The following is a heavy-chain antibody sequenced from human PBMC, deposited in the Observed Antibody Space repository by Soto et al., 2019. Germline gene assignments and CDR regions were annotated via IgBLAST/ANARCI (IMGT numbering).Heavy chain of an antibody. D-gene: IGHD2-15*01. Sequence: QLQLQESGPGLVKPSETLSLTCTVSGGSISSSSYYWGWIRQPPGKGLEWIGSIYYSGSTYYNPSLKSRVTISVDTSKNQFSLKLSSVTAADTAVYYCARHGVVVVAAGFYYFDYWGQGTLVTVSS. V-gene: IGHV4-39*01. CDR1: GGSISSSSYY. CDR2: IYYSGST. J-gene: IGHJ4*02. CDR3: ARHGVVVVAAGFYYFDY.